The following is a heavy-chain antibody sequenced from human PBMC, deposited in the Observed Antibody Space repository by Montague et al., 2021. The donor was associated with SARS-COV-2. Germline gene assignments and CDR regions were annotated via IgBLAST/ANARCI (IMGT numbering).Heavy chain of an antibody. D-gene: IGHD5-12*01. J-gene: IGHJ6*02. V-gene: IGHV4-4*07. CDR3: ARDGADYSFAYYHEMDV. CDR1: GASVRTYY. Sequence: SETLSLTCTLSGASVRTYYWSWIRQSAGKKLEWMGRLYTSGSTYYNPSFKSRVTMSLDTSKNLFSLNLSSMTAADTAVYYCARDGADYSFAYYHEMDVWGQGIAVTVSS. CDR2: LYTSGST.